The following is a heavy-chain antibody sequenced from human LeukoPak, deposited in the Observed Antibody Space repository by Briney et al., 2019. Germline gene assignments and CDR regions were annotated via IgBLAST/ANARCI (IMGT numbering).Heavy chain of an antibody. CDR2: ISYSGST. CDR3: ARRGVEMSAVRPDNWLDP. V-gene: IGHV4-59*08. Sequence: PSETLSLTCSVSYGSISSHYYNWIRQSPGKGLEWIGRISYSGSTNYNPSLQSRVTISIDTSKNQFSLRLTSVTAADTAVYYCARRGVEMSAVRPDNWLDPWGQGTLVTVSS. CDR1: YGSISSHY. D-gene: IGHD5-24*01. J-gene: IGHJ5*02.